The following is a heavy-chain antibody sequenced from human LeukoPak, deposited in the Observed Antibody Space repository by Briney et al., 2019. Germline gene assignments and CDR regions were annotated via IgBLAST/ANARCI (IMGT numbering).Heavy chain of an antibody. V-gene: IGHV3-9*01. CDR2: ISWNSGSI. CDR1: GFTFDDYA. D-gene: IGHD6-13*01. CDR3: AKIFGRSIAAAGNADAFDI. Sequence: GGSLRLSCAASGFTFDDYAMHWVRQAPGKGLEWVSGISWNSGSIGYADSVKGRFTISRDNAKNSLYLQMNSLRAEDTALYYCAKIFGRSIAAAGNADAFDIWGQGTMVTVSS. J-gene: IGHJ3*02.